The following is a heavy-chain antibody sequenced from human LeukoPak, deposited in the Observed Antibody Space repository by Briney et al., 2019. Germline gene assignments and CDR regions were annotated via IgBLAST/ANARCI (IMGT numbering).Heavy chain of an antibody. V-gene: IGHV3-13*01. CDR2: IGTAGDT. CDR1: GFTFSSYD. J-gene: IGHJ4*02. D-gene: IGHD1-1*01. Sequence: PGGSLRLSCAASGFTFSSYDMHWVRQATGKGLEWVSAIGTAGDTYYLGSVKGRFTISRENAKNSLYLQMNSLRAEDTAVYYCARSPPGGNDFDYWGQGTLVTVSS. CDR3: ARSPPGGNDFDY.